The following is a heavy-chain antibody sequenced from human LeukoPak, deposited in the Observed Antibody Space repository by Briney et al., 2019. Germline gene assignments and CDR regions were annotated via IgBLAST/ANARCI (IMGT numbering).Heavy chain of an antibody. CDR1: GGSISSYY. V-gene: IGHV4-59*08. Sequence: SETLSLTCTVSGGSISSYYWSWIRQPPGKGLEWIGYIYYSGSTNYSPSLKSRATVSVDTSKNQFSLKLSSVTAADTAEYYCARAGCSGGSCYSFDYWGQGTLVTVSS. J-gene: IGHJ4*02. CDR3: ARAGCSGGSCYSFDY. CDR2: IYYSGST. D-gene: IGHD2-15*01.